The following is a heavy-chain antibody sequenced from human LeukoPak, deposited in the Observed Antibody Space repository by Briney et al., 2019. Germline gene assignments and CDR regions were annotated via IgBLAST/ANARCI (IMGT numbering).Heavy chain of an antibody. CDR1: GFNVGRNY. D-gene: IGHD3-16*01. J-gene: IGHJ4*02. CDR2: IKQDGSEK. CDR3: AALSPDLHFDY. V-gene: IGHV3-7*01. Sequence: GGSLRLSCAASGFNVGRNYMSWVRQAPGKGLEWVANIKQDGSEKYYVDSVKGRFTISRDNAKNSLYLQMNSLRAEDTAVYYCAALSPDLHFDYWGQGTLVTVSS.